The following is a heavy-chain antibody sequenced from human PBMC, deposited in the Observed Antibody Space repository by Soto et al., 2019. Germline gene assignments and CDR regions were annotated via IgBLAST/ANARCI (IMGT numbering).Heavy chain of an antibody. CDR2: IIPIVGKA. V-gene: IGHV1-69*01. Sequence: QVQLVQSGAEVKKPGSSVKVSCKASGDTFSSYAISWVRQAPGQGLEWMRGIIPIVGKANYAQKVQGRITITEHESTSTAYMGLSSLRAEDTAVYYCASNYDSSGYYHLWYWGQGTLVTVSS. CDR3: ASNYDSSGYYHLWY. J-gene: IGHJ4*02. CDR1: GDTFSSYA. D-gene: IGHD3-22*01.